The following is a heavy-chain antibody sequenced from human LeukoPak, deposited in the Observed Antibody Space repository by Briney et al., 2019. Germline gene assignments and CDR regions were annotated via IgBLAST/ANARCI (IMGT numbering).Heavy chain of an antibody. J-gene: IGHJ3*02. CDR3: AREHRDAFDI. CDR2: ISSSSSYI. V-gene: IGHV3-21*01. CDR1: GFTFSSYS. Sequence: GGSLRLSCAASGFTFSSYSMNWVRQAPGKGLEWVSSISSSSSYIYYADSVKGRLTISRDNAKNSLYLQMNSLRAEDTAVYYCAREHRDAFDIWGQGTMVTVSS.